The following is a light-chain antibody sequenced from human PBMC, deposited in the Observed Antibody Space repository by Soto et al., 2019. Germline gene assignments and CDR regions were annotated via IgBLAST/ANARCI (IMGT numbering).Light chain of an antibody. J-gene: IGKJ2*01. CDR1: QSVSSSY. Sequence: EIVLTQSPGTLSLSPGERATLSCRASQSVSSSYLAWYQQKPGQAPRLLIYGASSRATGIPDRFSGSGSGTECTLTISRLEPEDFAVYYCQQYGSSPNTFGQGTKLEIK. CDR2: GAS. V-gene: IGKV3-20*01. CDR3: QQYGSSPNT.